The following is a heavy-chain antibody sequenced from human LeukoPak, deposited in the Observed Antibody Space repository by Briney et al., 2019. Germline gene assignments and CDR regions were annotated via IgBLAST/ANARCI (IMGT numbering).Heavy chain of an antibody. V-gene: IGHV3-23*01. CDR3: SGPSLAWAGFDY. CDR1: GFTFSSYA. D-gene: IGHD2-2*01. CDR2: ISGSGGST. Sequence: PGGSLRLSCAASGFTFSSYAMSWVRQAPGKGLEWVSAISGSGGSTYYADSVKGRFSISRDNSKNTLYLQMNSLRAEDTAVYYCSGPSLAWAGFDYWGKGPLVTVPS. J-gene: IGHJ4*02.